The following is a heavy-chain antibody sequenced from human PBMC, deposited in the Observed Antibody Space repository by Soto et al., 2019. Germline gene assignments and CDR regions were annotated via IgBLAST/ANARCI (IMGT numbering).Heavy chain of an antibody. Sequence: EVQLVESGGGLVQPGRSLRLSCAASGFTFDDYAMHWVRQAPGKGLEWVSGISWNGGSIGYAVSVQGRFTISRDNAKNSLYLQMNILRAEDTALYYCAKDSKSTVTTLDIWGQGTMVTVSS. CDR3: AKDSKSTVTTLDI. CDR2: ISWNGGSI. D-gene: IGHD4-17*01. J-gene: IGHJ3*02. CDR1: GFTFDDYA. V-gene: IGHV3-9*01.